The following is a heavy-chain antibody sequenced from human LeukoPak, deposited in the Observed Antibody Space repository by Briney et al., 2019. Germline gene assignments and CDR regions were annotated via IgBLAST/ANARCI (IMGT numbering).Heavy chain of an antibody. CDR3: AKDGGDGYNLFYFDY. V-gene: IGHV3-30*18. J-gene: IGHJ4*02. D-gene: IGHD5-24*01. Sequence: AGGSLRLSCAASGFTFSSYGMHWVRQAPGKGLEWVAVISYDGSNKYYADSVKGRFTISRDNSKNTLYLQMNSLRAEDTAVYYCAKDGGDGYNLFYFDYWGQGTLVTVSS. CDR1: GFTFSSYG. CDR2: ISYDGSNK.